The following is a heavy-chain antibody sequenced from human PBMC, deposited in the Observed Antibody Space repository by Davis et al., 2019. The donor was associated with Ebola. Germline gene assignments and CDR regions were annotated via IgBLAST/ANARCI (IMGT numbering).Heavy chain of an antibody. Sequence: GESLKISCAASGFTFSSYAMHWVRQAPGKGLEYVSAISSNGGSTYYANSVQGRFTISRDNSKNTLYLQMNSLRAEDTAVYYCARGALALDYWGQGTLVTVSS. CDR1: GFTFSSYA. CDR2: ISSNGGST. CDR3: ARGALALDY. J-gene: IGHJ4*02. V-gene: IGHV3-64*01.